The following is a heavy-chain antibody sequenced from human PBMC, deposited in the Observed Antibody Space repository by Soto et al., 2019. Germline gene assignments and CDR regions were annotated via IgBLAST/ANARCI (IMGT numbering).Heavy chain of an antibody. CDR1: GGSINSYY. D-gene: IGHD6-6*01. CDR2: IHYSGST. V-gene: IGHV4-59*01. J-gene: IGHJ5*02. CDR3: ARGGLAARKGRWFAP. Sequence: QVQLQESGPGLVKPSETLSLTCTVSGGSINSYYWGWIRQPPGKGLEWIGYIHYSGSTNYNPSLKSRVTISIDTPKKQSSLKVNSMTAADTAVYYCARGGLAARKGRWFAPWGQGTLVNVSS.